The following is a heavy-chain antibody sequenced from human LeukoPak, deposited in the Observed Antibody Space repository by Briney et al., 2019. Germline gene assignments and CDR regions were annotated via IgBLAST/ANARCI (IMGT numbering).Heavy chain of an antibody. J-gene: IGHJ5*02. CDR2: IYYTGRT. D-gene: IGHD3-10*01. CDR1: GASINTSNFY. Sequence: TSETLSLTCTVSGASINTSNFYWAWIRQPPGKGLESIGNIYYTGRTYSNASLNSRVTISVDTSKNQFSLKLTSVTAADTAVYYCARQGSMTRGGYWLDPWGQGTLVIVSS. V-gene: IGHV4-39*01. CDR3: ARQGSMTRGGYWLDP.